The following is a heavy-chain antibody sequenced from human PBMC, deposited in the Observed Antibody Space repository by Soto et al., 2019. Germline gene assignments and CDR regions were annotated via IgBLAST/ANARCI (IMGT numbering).Heavy chain of an antibody. D-gene: IGHD6-6*01. Sequence: SETLSLTCTVSGGSISSYYWSWIRQPPGKGLEWIGYIYYSGTTNYNPSLKSRVTISLDTSKNQFSLKLSSVTAADTAVYYCALGQLETAGNWFVPWRQGTLVTVSS. CDR1: GGSISSYY. J-gene: IGHJ5*02. V-gene: IGHV4-59*01. CDR3: ALGQLETAGNWFVP. CDR2: IYYSGTT.